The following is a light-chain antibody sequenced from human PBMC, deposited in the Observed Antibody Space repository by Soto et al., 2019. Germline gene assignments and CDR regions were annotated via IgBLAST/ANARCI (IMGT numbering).Light chain of an antibody. Sequence: QSVLTQPPSVSGTPGQRVTISCSGVSDVGGYDSVSWYQQHPGRAPKLIIYGVNNRPSGVSNRFSASKSADTASLTISGLQAEDEANYYCCSYTTSTTYAFGTGTKVTVL. CDR1: SDVGGYDS. J-gene: IGLJ1*01. CDR3: CSYTTSTTYA. V-gene: IGLV2-14*03. CDR2: GVN.